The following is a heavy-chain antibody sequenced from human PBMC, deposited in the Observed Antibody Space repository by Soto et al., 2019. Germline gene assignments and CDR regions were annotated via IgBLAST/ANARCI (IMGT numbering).Heavy chain of an antibody. CDR1: GFTFSSYW. CDR2: INSDGSST. J-gene: IGHJ4*02. CDR3: ARLTFFSGLGNDY. Sequence: GGSLRLSCAASGFTFSSYWMHWVRQAPGKGLVWVSRINSDGSSTSYADSVKGRFTISRDNAKNTLYLQMNSLRAEDTAVYYCARLTFFSGLGNDYWGQGTLVTVSS. V-gene: IGHV3-74*01. D-gene: IGHD7-27*01.